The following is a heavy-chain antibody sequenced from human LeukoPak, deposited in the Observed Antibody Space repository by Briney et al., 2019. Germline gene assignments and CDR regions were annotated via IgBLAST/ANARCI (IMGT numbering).Heavy chain of an antibody. CDR3: AREIGRLDYYYYMDV. D-gene: IGHD2-21*01. V-gene: IGHV4-30-4*08. CDR2: IYYSGST. Sequence: SQTLSLTCTVSDGSISSGDYYWSWIRQPPGKGLEWIGYIYYSGSTYYNPSLKSRVTISVDTSKNQFSLKLSSVTAADTAVYYCAREIGRLDYYYYMDVWGKGTTVTVS. J-gene: IGHJ6*03. CDR1: DGSISSGDYY.